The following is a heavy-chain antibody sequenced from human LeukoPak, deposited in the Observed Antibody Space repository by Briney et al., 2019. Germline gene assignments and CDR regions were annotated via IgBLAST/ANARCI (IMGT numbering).Heavy chain of an antibody. Sequence: SETLSLTCTVSGDSVISSSYYWGWIRQPPGKGLEWIGSIYYSGTTFYSPSLKSRVTISVDTSKNQFSLKLSSVTATDTAVYYCAGHYNTWEYIDYWGQGTLVTVSS. V-gene: IGHV4-39*01. D-gene: IGHD3-10*01. CDR2: IYYSGTT. CDR1: GDSVISSSYY. J-gene: IGHJ4*02. CDR3: AGHYNTWEYIDY.